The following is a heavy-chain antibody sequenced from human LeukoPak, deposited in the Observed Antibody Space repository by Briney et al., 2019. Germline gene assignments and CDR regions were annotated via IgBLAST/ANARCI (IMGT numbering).Heavy chain of an antibody. CDR1: GGSFSGFY. D-gene: IGHD3-10*01. CDR3: ARSFPYYYDSGSYSNWFDL. J-gene: IGHJ5*02. CDR2: INHSGSS. V-gene: IGHV4-34*01. Sequence: SETLSLTCALYGGSFSGFYWNWIRQSPGKGLEWIGEINHSGSSNYNPSLKSRVTISVDTSKNQSSLKLTSVTAADTAVYYCARSFPYYYDSGSYSNWFDLWGQGTLVTVSS.